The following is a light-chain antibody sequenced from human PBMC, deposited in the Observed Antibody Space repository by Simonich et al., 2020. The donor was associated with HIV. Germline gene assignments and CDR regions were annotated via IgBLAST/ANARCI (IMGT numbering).Light chain of an antibody. Sequence: QSALTQPASVSGSPGQSITISCTGTSSDVGRYNYVSGYQEHPGKAPKQMIYDISRRPSGVPDRCSGFKSGNTASLTISGLQAEDEADYYCCSYTSTSNVIFGGGTKLTVL. J-gene: IGLJ2*01. V-gene: IGLV2-14*01. CDR3: CSYTSTSNVI. CDR1: SSDVGRYNY. CDR2: DIS.